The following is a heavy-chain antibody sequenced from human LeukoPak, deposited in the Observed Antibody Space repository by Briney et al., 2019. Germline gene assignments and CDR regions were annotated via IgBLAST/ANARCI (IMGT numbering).Heavy chain of an antibody. J-gene: IGHJ3*02. CDR3: ARWEASRVAFDI. CDR2: IYYSGIT. Sequence: SETLSLTCTVSGGSISTYYWSWIRQPPGRGLEWIGYIYYSGITDYSPSLKSRVTISIDTSKKQFSLKLSSVTAADTAVYYCARWEASRVAFDIWGQGTLVTVSS. D-gene: IGHD1-26*01. V-gene: IGHV4-59*01. CDR1: GGSISTYY.